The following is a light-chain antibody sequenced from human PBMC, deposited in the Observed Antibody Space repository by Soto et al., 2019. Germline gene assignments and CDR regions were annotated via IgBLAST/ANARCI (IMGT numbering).Light chain of an antibody. CDR3: LQDYNFPYT. V-gene: IGKV1-6*01. CDR1: QGIKND. Sequence: AIQMTQSPSSLSASVGDRVTITCRASQGIKNDVAWYQQKPGKAPKLLIFAASTLHSGVPPRFSGSGSGTDFTLTISSLQPEDFAVYYCLQDYNFPYTFGQGTKLEIK. CDR2: AAS. J-gene: IGKJ2*01.